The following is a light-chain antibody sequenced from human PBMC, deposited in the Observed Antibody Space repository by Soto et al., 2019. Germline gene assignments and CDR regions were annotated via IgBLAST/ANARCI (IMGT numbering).Light chain of an antibody. J-gene: IGLJ2*01. CDR1: SSDVGGYNY. CDR3: SSYTSSSTLV. V-gene: IGLV2-14*01. CDR2: DVD. Sequence: QSALTQPASVSGSPGQSITISCTGTSSDVGGYNYVSWYQQNPGKAPKLMIYDVDSRPSGVSNRFSGSNSGNTASLTISGLHAEDEADYYCSSYTSSSTLVFGGGTKLTVL.